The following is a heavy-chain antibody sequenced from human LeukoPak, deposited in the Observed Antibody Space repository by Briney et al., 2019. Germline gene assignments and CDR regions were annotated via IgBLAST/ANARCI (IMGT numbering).Heavy chain of an antibody. CDR1: GGSISSYY. J-gene: IGHJ4*02. V-gene: IGHV4-59*01. CDR2: IYYSGST. Sequence: PSETLSLTCTVSGGSISSYYWSWIRQPPGKGLEWIGYIYYSGSTNYNPSLKSRVTISVDTSKNQFSLKLSSVTAADPAVYYCARVSGSSGRYLMLGFDYWGQGTLVTVSS. CDR3: ARVSGSSGRYLMLGFDY. D-gene: IGHD6-19*01.